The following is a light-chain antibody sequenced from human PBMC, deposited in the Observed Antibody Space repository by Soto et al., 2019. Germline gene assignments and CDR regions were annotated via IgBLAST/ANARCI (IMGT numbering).Light chain of an antibody. CDR1: QGIKNN. CDR3: QKYYSVPFT. CDR2: AAS. Sequence: DIQMTQSPSSLSASAGDRVTITCRASQGIKNNLAWYQQKPGEVPKLLIYAASTLQSGVPSRFRGSGSGTDFTLTISSLQPEDVATYYCQKYYSVPFTFGPGTKVNIK. J-gene: IGKJ3*01. V-gene: IGKV1-27*01.